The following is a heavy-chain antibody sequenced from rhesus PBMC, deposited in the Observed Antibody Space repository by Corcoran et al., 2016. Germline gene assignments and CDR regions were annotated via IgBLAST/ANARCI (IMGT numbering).Heavy chain of an antibody. CDR3: ARSVAGLDV. CDR2: INGNSGST. J-gene: IGHJ4*01. Sequence: QLQLQESGPGLVKPSETLSLTCAVSGGSFNTYWWSWIRHPPGKGLEWIGEINGNSGSTNYNPSLKIRVTISKDASENQLSLKLIAVTAADTAVYSCARSVAGLDVWGQGLLVTVSS. D-gene: IGHD4-29*01. CDR1: GGSFNTYW. V-gene: IGHV4-80*01.